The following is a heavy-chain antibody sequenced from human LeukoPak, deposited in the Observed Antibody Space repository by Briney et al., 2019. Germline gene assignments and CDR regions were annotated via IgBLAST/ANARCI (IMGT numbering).Heavy chain of an antibody. J-gene: IGHJ4*02. V-gene: IGHV4-4*02. CDR3: AREGGPYRPLDY. Sequence: SGTLSLTCGVSGGSLTNTNYWTWVRQPPGKGLEWIGEFNLQGSTNYKPSLMGRVAISVDTSENHISLQLTSVTAADTAVYYCAREGGPYRPLDYSGQGTLVTVSS. CDR2: FNLQGST. CDR1: GGSLTNTNY.